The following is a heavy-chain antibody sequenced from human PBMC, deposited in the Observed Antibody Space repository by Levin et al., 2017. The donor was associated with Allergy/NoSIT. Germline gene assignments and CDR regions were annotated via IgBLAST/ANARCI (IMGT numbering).Heavy chain of an antibody. CDR3: ARRKGYCSGGSCYGAFDL. V-gene: IGHV3-21*01. CDR1: GFIFNSYR. D-gene: IGHD2-15*01. Sequence: GESLKISCAASGFIFNSYRMNWVRQAPGKGLEWVSSIDPSNDYIYHADSVKGRFTISRDIARNSLYLQMSSLSAADTAVYYCARRKGYCSGGSCYGAFDLWGQGTMVTVSS. CDR2: IDPSNDYI. J-gene: IGHJ3*01.